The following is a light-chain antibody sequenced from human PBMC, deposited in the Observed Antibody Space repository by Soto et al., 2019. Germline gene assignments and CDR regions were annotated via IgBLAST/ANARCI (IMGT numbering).Light chain of an antibody. CDR2: GAS. CDR3: HQRSNWPPDT. Sequence: IVLTQSPGTLSLSPGERATLSCRASQSVSNNYLAWYQQKPGKAPRLLIYGASTRATGVPARFSGSGSGTDFTLTISSLEPEDFAVYYCHQRSNWPPDTFGQGTRLEIK. CDR1: QSVSNNY. V-gene: IGKV3-11*01. J-gene: IGKJ5*01.